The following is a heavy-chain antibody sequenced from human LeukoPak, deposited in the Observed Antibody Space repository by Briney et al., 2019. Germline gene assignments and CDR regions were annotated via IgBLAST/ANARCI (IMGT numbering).Heavy chain of an antibody. V-gene: IGHV3-30*03. CDR1: GFTFSSYG. Sequence: PGRSLRLSCAASGFTFSSYGMHWVRQAPGKGLEWVAVISYDGSNKYYADSVKGRFTISRDNSKNTLYLQMNSLRAEDTAVYYCARGGGYCGGDCYGIDYWGQGTLVTVSS. J-gene: IGHJ4*02. CDR3: ARGGGYCGGDCYGIDY. D-gene: IGHD2-21*01. CDR2: ISYDGSNK.